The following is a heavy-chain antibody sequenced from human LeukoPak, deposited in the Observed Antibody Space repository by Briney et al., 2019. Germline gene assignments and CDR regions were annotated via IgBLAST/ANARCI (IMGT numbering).Heavy chain of an antibody. CDR1: GYTFTSYY. V-gene: IGHV1-46*01. Sequence: ASVKVSCKASGYTFTSYYMHWVRQAPGQGLEWMGIINPSGGSTSYAQKFQGRVTMTRDTSTSTVYMELSSLRSEDTAVYYCARELGYCSGGSCYVYGMDVWGQGTTVTVSS. CDR2: INPSGGST. D-gene: IGHD2-15*01. J-gene: IGHJ6*02. CDR3: ARELGYCSGGSCYVYGMDV.